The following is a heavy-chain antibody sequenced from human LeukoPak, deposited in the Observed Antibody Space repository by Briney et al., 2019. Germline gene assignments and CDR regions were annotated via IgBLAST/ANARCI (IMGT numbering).Heavy chain of an antibody. V-gene: IGHV3-30*18. D-gene: IGHD6-19*01. CDR3: AKSPEQWLDY. CDR2: ISYDGSNK. CDR1: GFTFSSYG. J-gene: IGHJ4*02. Sequence: PGGSLRLSCAASGFTFSSYGMHWVRQAPGKGLEWVAVISYDGSNKYYADSVKGRFTISRDNSKNTLYLQMNSLRAEDTAVYYCAKSPEQWLDYWGQGTLVTVSS.